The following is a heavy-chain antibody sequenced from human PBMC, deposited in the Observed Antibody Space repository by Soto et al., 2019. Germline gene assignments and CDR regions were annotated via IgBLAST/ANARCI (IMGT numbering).Heavy chain of an antibody. J-gene: IGHJ4*02. CDR2: ISGSGGST. V-gene: IGHV3-23*01. CDR3: AKNIVVLVAARPGFDY. D-gene: IGHD2-15*01. CDR1: GFTFSSYA. Sequence: GGSLRLSCAASGFTFSSYAMSWVRQAPGKGLEWVSAISGSGGSTYYADSVKGRFTISRDNSKNTPYLQMNSLRAEDTAVYYSAKNIVVLVAARPGFDYWGQGTLVTVSS.